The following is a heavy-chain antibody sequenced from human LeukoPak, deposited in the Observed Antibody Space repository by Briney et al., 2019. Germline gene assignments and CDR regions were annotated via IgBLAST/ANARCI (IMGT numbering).Heavy chain of an antibody. CDR1: GGTFSSYA. D-gene: IGHD5-24*01. V-gene: IGHV1-2*06. J-gene: IGHJ4*02. CDR2: INPNSGGT. CDR3: ARVRDGY. Sequence: ASVKVSCKASGGTFSSYAISWVRQAPGQGLEWMGRINPNSGGTNYAQKFQGRVTMTRDTSISTAYMELSRLRSDDTAVYYCARVRDGYWGQGTLVTVSS.